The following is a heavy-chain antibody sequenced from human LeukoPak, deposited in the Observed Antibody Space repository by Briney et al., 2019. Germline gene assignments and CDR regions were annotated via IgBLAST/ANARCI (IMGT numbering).Heavy chain of an antibody. CDR2: INHDGSEK. CDR3: ATGPFYYYDPSGYYYVDY. D-gene: IGHD3-22*01. Sequence: GGSLRLSCAASGFTFSRYWMNWVRQAPGKGPEWVANINHDGSEKYYMDSVKGRFTISRDNAKNSLDLQMDSLRAEDTAVYYCATGPFYYYDPSGYYYVDYWGQGSLVTVSS. J-gene: IGHJ4*02. V-gene: IGHV3-7*01. CDR1: GFTFSRYW.